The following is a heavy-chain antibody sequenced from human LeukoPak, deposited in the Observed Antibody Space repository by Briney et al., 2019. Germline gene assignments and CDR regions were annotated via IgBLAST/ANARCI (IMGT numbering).Heavy chain of an antibody. D-gene: IGHD2-2*01. V-gene: IGHV3-23*01. CDR3: AKMYCSSTSCYTGTVLAH. CDR2: ISGNGGNT. J-gene: IGHJ4*02. CDR1: GFTFNSYA. Sequence: GGSLRLSCAASGFTFNSYAMSWVRQAPGQGLEWVSAISGNGGNTYYADSLKGRFTISRDNSKNTLYLQMNSLRAEDTAVYYCAKMYCSSTSCYTGTVLAHWGQGTLVTVS.